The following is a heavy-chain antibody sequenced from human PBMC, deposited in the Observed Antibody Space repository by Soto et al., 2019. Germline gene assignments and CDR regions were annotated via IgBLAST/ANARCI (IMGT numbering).Heavy chain of an antibody. Sequence: PVRSLRLSCAASGFTFSSYWMSSVRQAPGKGLEWVANIKQDGSEKYYVDSVKGRFTISRDNAKNSLYLQMNSLRAEDTAVYYCAREGLYSSSWPGAFDIWGQGTMVTVSS. J-gene: IGHJ3*02. CDR1: GFTFSSYW. CDR3: AREGLYSSSWPGAFDI. CDR2: IKQDGSEK. D-gene: IGHD6-13*01. V-gene: IGHV3-7*04.